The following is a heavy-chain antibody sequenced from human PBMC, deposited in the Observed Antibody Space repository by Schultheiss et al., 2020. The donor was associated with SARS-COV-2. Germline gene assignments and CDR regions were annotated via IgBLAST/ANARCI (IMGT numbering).Heavy chain of an antibody. Sequence: GWSLRLSWAASGFTFSSYWMHWVRQAPGKGLVWVSRINSDGSSTSYADSVKGRFTISRDNAKNTLYLQMNSLRAEDTAVYYCARGGWELGNGLYAFDIWGQGTMVTVSS. CDR1: GFTFSSYW. CDR3: ARGGWELGNGLYAFDI. J-gene: IGHJ3*02. CDR2: INSDGSST. V-gene: IGHV3-74*01. D-gene: IGHD1-26*01.